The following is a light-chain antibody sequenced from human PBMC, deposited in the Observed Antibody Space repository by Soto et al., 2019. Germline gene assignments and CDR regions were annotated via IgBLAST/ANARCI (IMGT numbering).Light chain of an antibody. CDR3: QQYGST. V-gene: IGKV3-20*01. J-gene: IGKJ5*01. CDR2: GAS. CDR1: QSVSSSY. Sequence: EIVLTQSPGTLSLSPGERATLSCRASQSVSSSYLAWYQQKPGQAPRLLIYGASSRATGIPDRSSGSGSGTDFTLTISRLEPEDFAVYYCQQYGSTFGQGTRLEI.